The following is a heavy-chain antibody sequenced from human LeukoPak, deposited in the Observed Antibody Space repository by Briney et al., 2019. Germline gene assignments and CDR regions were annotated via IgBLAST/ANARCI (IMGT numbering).Heavy chain of an antibody. D-gene: IGHD4-17*01. J-gene: IGHJ4*02. CDR1: GGSFSGYY. CDR2: IYYSGST. Sequence: PSETLSLTCAVYGGSFSGYYWSWIRQPPGKGLEWIGSIYYSGSTNYNPSLRSRVAISIDTSKKHFFLKLNSVTAADTAVYYCATGYGDFRVEGRYFYSWGQGTLVTVSS. CDR3: ATGYGDFRVEGRYFYS. V-gene: IGHV4-34*11.